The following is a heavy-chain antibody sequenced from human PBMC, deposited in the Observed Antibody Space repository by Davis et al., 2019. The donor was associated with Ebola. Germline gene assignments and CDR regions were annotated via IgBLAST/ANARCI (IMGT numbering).Heavy chain of an antibody. Sequence: AASVKVSCKASGYTFTRFAIHWVRQAPGQRLEWMGWINAGNGNTIYSQNFQGRVTITRDTSARTVYMELSSLRSEDKAVYYCAGNSVTTRLDYYGMDVWGQGTTVTVSS. CDR3: AGNSVTTRLDYYGMDV. J-gene: IGHJ6*02. D-gene: IGHD4-17*01. V-gene: IGHV1-3*01. CDR2: INAGNGNT. CDR1: GYTFTRFA.